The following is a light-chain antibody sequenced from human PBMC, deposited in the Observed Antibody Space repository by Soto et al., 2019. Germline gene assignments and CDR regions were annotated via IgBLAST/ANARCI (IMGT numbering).Light chain of an antibody. Sequence: QSALTQPPSASGSPGQSVTISCTGTSNDVGGYNYVSWDQQHPGKAPKVLIYAVSKRPSGVPDRFSGSKSGNAASLTVSGLQADDEADYYCSSYAGSNNLVFGTGTKVTVL. CDR3: SSYAGSNNLV. J-gene: IGLJ1*01. CDR2: AVS. V-gene: IGLV2-8*01. CDR1: SNDVGGYNY.